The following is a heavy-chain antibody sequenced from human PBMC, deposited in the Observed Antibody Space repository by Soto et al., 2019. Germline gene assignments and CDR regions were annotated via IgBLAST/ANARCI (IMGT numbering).Heavy chain of an antibody. J-gene: IGHJ5*02. CDR2: VNQSGTS. CDR3: ARWAAYHSDVTGRTNWFDP. D-gene: IGHD2-8*02. Sequence: SETLSLTGGVFEDSSRSRYWWTWLRLPPGRGLQWIGEVNQSGTSNYNPSLKSRVTIFVDTSKNQFSLKLSSVTAADTAVYFCARWAAYHSDVTGRTNWFDPWGQGTLVTVSS. CDR1: EDSSRSRYW. V-gene: IGHV4-4*02.